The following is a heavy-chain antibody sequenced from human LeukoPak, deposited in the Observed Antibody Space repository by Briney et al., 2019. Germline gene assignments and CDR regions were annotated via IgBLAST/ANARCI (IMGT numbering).Heavy chain of an antibody. CDR3: ARHRPDYSNYACAFDI. D-gene: IGHD4-11*01. J-gene: IGHJ3*02. V-gene: IGHV4-59*08. CDR2: IYYSGST. CDR1: GGSINSYY. Sequence: SSETLSLTCTVSGGSINSYYWSWIRQPPGKGPEWIGYIYYSGSTNYNPSLKSRLTISVDTSKNQFSLKLSSVTAADTAVYYCARHRPDYSNYACAFDIWGQGTMLTVSS.